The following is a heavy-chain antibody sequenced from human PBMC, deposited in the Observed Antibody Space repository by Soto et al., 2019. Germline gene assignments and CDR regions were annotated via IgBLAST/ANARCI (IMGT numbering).Heavy chain of an antibody. D-gene: IGHD2-2*01. J-gene: IGHJ3*02. V-gene: IGHV1-18*01. CDR3: ARASSTRDTQGDAFDI. Sequence: QVQLVQSGAEVKKPGASVKVSCKASGYTFTSYGISWVRQAPGQGLEWMGWISAYNGNTNYAQKLQGRVTMTTDTATSTAYMELRSLRSDDTAVYYCARASSTRDTQGDAFDIWVQGTMVTVSS. CDR1: GYTFTSYG. CDR2: ISAYNGNT.